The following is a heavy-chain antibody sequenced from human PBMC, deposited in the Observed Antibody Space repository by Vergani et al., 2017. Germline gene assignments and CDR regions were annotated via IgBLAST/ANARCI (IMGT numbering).Heavy chain of an antibody. CDR2: IKSDGRT. Sequence: EVQLLESGGDLVQPGGSLRLSCSASGFRFTTYYMSWVRQAPGKGLEWVSVIKSDGRTSYAESVRGRLIISRDTSRNAVYLQMNILRVEDTCVYYCTRSECSGTTCCGDYFDLWGHGILVTVSS. CDR3: TRSECSGTTCCGDYFDL. V-gene: IGHV3-66*02. D-gene: IGHD2-15*01. CDR1: GFRFTTYY. J-gene: IGHJ4*01.